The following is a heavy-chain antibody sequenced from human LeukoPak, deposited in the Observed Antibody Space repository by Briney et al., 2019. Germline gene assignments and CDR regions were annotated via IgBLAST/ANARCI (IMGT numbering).Heavy chain of an antibody. CDR1: GFTFSNYR. V-gene: IGHV3-48*04. CDR2: ISSSGSTK. Sequence: GGSLRLSCAASGFTFSNYRMYWVRQAPGKGLEWVSYISSSGSTKYYADSVKGRFTISRDNAKNSLYLQMNSLRPEDTAVYYCARPANFAAGYYIDYWGQGTLVTVSS. D-gene: IGHD6-13*01. CDR3: ARPANFAAGYYIDY. J-gene: IGHJ4*02.